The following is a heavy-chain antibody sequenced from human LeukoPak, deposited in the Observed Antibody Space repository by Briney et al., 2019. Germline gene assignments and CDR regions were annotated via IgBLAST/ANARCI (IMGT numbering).Heavy chain of an antibody. J-gene: IGHJ4*02. CDR3: ARGPAAPYTWNDVGGDY. D-gene: IGHD1-20*01. Sequence: PSETLSLTCTVSGGSISSYYWSWIRQPPGKGLEWIGYIYYSGSTNYNPSLKSRVTISVDTSKNQFSLKLSSVTAADTAVYYCARGPAAPYTWNDVGGDYWGQGTLVTVSS. V-gene: IGHV4-59*01. CDR1: GGSISSYY. CDR2: IYYSGST.